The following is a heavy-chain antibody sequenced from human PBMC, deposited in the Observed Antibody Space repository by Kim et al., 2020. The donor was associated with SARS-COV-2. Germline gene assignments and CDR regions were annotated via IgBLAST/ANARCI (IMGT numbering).Heavy chain of an antibody. D-gene: IGHD5-18*01. CDR3: ARGSKTGYSQRKYYYYGMDV. CDR1: GGSISSGDYH. J-gene: IGHJ6*02. Sequence: SETLSLTCTVSGGSISSGDYHWSWIRQPPGKGLEWIGYIYYSGSTYYNPSLKSRVTISVDTSKNQFSLKLSSVTAADTAVYYCARGSKTGYSQRKYYYYGMDVWGQGTTVTVSS. CDR2: IYYSGST. V-gene: IGHV4-30-4*01.